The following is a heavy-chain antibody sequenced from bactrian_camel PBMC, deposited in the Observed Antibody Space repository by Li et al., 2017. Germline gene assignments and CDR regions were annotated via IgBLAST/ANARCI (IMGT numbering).Heavy chain of an antibody. D-gene: IGHD2*01. CDR1: GFTFSSYY. V-gene: IGHV3-2*01. J-gene: IGHJ6*01. CDR2: ISVDKGNT. CDR3: AARTRGGTWCGLLTSMYFS. Sequence: HVQLVESGGGLVQPGGSLRLSCAGSGFTFSSYYMSWVRQAPGKGLEWVSSISVDKGNTYYGDSVKGRFTISRDNAKSTVYLQMDSLKPEDTAMYYCAARTRGGTWCGLLTSMYFSWGQGTQVTVS.